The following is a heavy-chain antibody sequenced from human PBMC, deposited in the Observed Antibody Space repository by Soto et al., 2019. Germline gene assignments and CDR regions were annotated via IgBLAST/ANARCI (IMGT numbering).Heavy chain of an antibody. CDR1: GFTFSDYY. V-gene: IGHV3-11*06. J-gene: IGHJ4*02. CDR3: ARSGDNYNLLDY. CDR2: SSDSGTFT. D-gene: IGHD1-1*01. Sequence: GGSLRLSCAASGFTFSDYYMSWIRQAPGKGLEWLSYSSDSGTFTRYADSVKGRFSISRDNAKNSLYLQINSLRGEDTAIYYCARSGDNYNLLDYWGQGTPVTVSS.